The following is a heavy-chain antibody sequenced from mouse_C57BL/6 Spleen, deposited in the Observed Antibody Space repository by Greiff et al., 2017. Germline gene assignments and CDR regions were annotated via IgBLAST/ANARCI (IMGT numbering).Heavy chain of an antibody. CDR2: IDPSDSYT. Sequence: QVQLQQPGAELVKPGASVTLSCKASGYTFTSYWMQWVKQRPGQGLEWIGVIDPSDSYTNYNQKFKGKATLTVDTSSSTAYMQLSSLTSEDSAVYYCARHYDYDRVGFDYWGQGTTLTVSS. CDR1: GYTFTSYW. CDR3: ARHYDYDRVGFDY. J-gene: IGHJ2*01. V-gene: IGHV1-50*01. D-gene: IGHD2-4*01.